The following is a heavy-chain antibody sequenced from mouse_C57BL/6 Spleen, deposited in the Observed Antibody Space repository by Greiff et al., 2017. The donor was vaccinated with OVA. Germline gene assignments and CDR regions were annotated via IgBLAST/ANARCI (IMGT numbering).Heavy chain of an antibody. Sequence: EVQGVESGGGLVKPGGSLKLSCAASGFTFSSYAMSWVRQTPEKRLEWVATISDGGSYTYYPDNVKGRFTISRDNAKNNLYLQMSHLKSEDTAMYYCARGYLGYWGQGTTLTVSS. CDR1: GFTFSSYA. CDR3: ARGYLGY. V-gene: IGHV5-4*01. CDR2: ISDGGSYT. J-gene: IGHJ2*01.